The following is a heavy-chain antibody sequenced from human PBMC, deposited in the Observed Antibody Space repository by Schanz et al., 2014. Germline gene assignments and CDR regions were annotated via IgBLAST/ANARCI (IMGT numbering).Heavy chain of an antibody. J-gene: IGHJ4*02. CDR3: ARERRKKGED. CDR1: GFTFSNYI. V-gene: IGHV3-30*04. Sequence: QVQLVESGGGVVQPGGSLRLSCAASGFTFSNYIMHWVRQAPGKGLDWVATISYDGSNKYYGDSVKGRFTISRDNSKNTLYLQMNSLRVEDTALYYCARERRKKGEDWGTGTLVTVSS. CDR2: ISYDGSNK.